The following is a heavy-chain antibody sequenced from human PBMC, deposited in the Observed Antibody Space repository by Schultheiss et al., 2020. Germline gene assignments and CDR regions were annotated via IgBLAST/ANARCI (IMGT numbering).Heavy chain of an antibody. CDR2: ISSSSSYI. D-gene: IGHD2-2*02. CDR1: GFTFSDYY. J-gene: IGHJ6*02. Sequence: GGSLRLSCAASGFTFSDYYMSWIRQAPGKGLECVSYISSSSSYIYYADSVKGRFTISRDNAKNSLYLQMNSLRAEDTAVYYCARVGDVVVPAAIGNAYYYYGMDVWGQWTTVTFSS. CDR3: ARVGDVVVPAAIGNAYYYYGMDV. V-gene: IGHV3-11*05.